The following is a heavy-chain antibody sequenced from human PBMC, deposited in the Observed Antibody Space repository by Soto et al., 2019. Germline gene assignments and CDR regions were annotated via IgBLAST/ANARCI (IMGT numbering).Heavy chain of an antibody. D-gene: IGHD3-9*01. V-gene: IGHV4-59*08. J-gene: IGHJ4*02. CDR1: GGSISSYY. CDR3: ARQPRLYNDILTAYHPFDY. CDR2: IYYSGST. Sequence: WKTLSLTCTVSGGSISSYYWSWIRQPPGKGLEWIGYIYYSGSTNYNPSLKSRVTISVDTSKNQFSLKLSSVTAADTAVYYCARQPRLYNDILTAYHPFDYWGQGTLVTVSS.